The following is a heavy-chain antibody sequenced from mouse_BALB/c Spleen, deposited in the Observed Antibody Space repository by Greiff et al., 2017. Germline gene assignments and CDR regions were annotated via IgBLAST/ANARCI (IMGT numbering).Heavy chain of an antibody. V-gene: IGHV1S135*01. Sequence: EVKLMESGPELVKPGASVKVSCKASGYAFTSYNMYWVKQSHGKSLEWIGYIDPYNGGTSYNQKFKGKATLTVDKSSSTAYMHLNSLTSEDSAVYYCAGLRRRDGYAMDYWGQGTSVTVSS. D-gene: IGHD2-12*01. J-gene: IGHJ4*01. CDR3: AGLRRRDGYAMDY. CDR1: GYAFTSYN. CDR2: IDPYNGGT.